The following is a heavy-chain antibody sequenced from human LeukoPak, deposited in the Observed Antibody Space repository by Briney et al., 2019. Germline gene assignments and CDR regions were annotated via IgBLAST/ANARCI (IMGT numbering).Heavy chain of an antibody. V-gene: IGHV3-21*01. Sequence: PGGSLRLSCAASGFTFSSYRMNWVRQAPGKGLEWVSSISSSSSYIYYADSVKGRFTISRDNAKNSLYLQMNSLRAEDTAAYYCARGSGYSDSDHGYFDYWGQGTLVTVSS. CDR2: ISSSSSYI. CDR1: GFTFSSYR. CDR3: ARGSGYSDSDHGYFDY. D-gene: IGHD3-16*01. J-gene: IGHJ4*02.